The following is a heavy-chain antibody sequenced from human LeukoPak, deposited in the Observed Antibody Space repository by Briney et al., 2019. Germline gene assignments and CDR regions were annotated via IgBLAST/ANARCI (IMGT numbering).Heavy chain of an antibody. D-gene: IGHD2-2*01. CDR1: GFTFSSYS. CDR2: ISSSSSTI. J-gene: IGHJ4*02. Sequence: PGGSLRLSCAASGFTFSSYSMNWVRQAPGKGLEWVSYISSSSSTIYYADSVKGRFTISRDNAKNSLYLQMNSLRGEDTAVYYCARENIPGADDGFDYWGQGTLVTVSS. CDR3: ARENIPGADDGFDY. V-gene: IGHV3-48*04.